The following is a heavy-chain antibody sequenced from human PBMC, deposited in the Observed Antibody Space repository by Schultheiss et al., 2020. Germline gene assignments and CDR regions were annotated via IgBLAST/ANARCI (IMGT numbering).Heavy chain of an antibody. V-gene: IGHV1-69*01. J-gene: IGHJ6*02. Sequence: SVKVSCKASGGTFSSYAISWVRQAPGQGLEWMGGIIPIFGTANYAQKFQGRVTITADESTSTAYMELSSLRSEDTAVYYCARGARAPAEYQLLANYYYYGMDVWGQVTTVTVSS. CDR1: GGTFSSYA. CDR2: IIPIFGTA. D-gene: IGHD2-2*01. CDR3: ARGARAPAEYQLLANYYYYGMDV.